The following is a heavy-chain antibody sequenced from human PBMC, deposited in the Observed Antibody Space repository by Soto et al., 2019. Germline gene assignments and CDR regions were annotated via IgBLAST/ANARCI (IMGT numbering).Heavy chain of an antibody. Sequence: QVQLVESGGGVVQPGRSLRLSCAASGFTFTSNGMHWFRQAPGKGLEWVAVISFAGSNKYYADSVKGRFTISRDTSKNTMFLQMNSLRDKDTDVCYCAKGRYYDRCGFDVWGQGTTVTVSS. CDR2: ISFAGSNK. CDR1: GFTFTSNG. V-gene: IGHV3-30*18. CDR3: AKGRYYDRCGFDV. J-gene: IGHJ6*02. D-gene: IGHD3-22*01.